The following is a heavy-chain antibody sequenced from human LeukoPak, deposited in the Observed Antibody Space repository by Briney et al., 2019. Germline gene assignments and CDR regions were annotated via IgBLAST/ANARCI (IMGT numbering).Heavy chain of an antibody. V-gene: IGHV4-30-4*01. CDR1: GGSINSGDYY. CDR3: ARGGDIVVVPAAPHYYGMDV. J-gene: IGHJ6*04. Sequence: PSQTLSLTCTVSGGSINSGDYYWSWIRQPPGKGLEWIGYIYYSRSTYYNPSLKSRVTISVDTSKNQFSLKLSSVTAADTAVYYCARGGDIVVVPAAPHYYGMDVWGKGTTVTVSS. D-gene: IGHD2-2*01. CDR2: IYYSRST.